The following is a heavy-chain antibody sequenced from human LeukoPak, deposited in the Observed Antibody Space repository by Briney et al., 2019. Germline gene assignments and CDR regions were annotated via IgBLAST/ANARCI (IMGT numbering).Heavy chain of an antibody. J-gene: IGHJ4*02. Sequence: GGSLRLSCAASGXTVSSNYMSWVRQAPGKGLEWVSVIYSGGSTYYADSVKGRFTISRDNSKNTLYLQMNSLRAEDTAVYCCARPAGRELLPDYWGQGTLVTVSS. V-gene: IGHV3-66*04. D-gene: IGHD3-10*01. CDR2: IYSGGST. CDR3: ARPAGRELLPDY. CDR1: GXTVSSNY.